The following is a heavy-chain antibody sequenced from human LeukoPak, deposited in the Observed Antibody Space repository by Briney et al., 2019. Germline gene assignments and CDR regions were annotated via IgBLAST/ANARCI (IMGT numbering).Heavy chain of an antibody. D-gene: IGHD1-1*01. J-gene: IGHJ4*02. CDR2: INHSGST. Sequence: SETLSLTCAVYGGSFSGYYWIWIRQPTGKGLEWIGEINHSGSTNYNPSLKSRVTISVDTSKNQFSLKLSSVTAADTAVYYCARGTVAYYFDYWGQGTLVTVSS. CDR3: ARGTVAYYFDY. CDR1: GGSFSGYY. V-gene: IGHV4-34*01.